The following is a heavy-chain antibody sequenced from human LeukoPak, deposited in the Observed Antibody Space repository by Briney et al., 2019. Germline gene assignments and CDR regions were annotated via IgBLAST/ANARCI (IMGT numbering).Heavy chain of an antibody. D-gene: IGHD1-26*01. CDR2: ISGSGGST. J-gene: IGHJ3*02. CDR3: AREPWELRRGDAFDI. Sequence: GGSLRLSCAASGFTFSSYAMSWVRQAPGKGLEWVSAISGSGGSTYYADSVKGRFTISRDNSKNTLYLQMNSLSAEDTAVYYCAREPWELRRGDAFDIWGQGTMVTVSS. CDR1: GFTFSSYA. V-gene: IGHV3-23*01.